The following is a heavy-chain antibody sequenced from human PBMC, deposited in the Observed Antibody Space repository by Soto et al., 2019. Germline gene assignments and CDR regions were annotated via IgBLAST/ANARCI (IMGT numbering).Heavy chain of an antibody. Sequence: PGGSLRLSCAASGFTFSSYAMSWVRQAPGKGLEWVSAISGSGGSTYYADSVKGRFTISRDNSKNTLYLQMNSLRAEDTAVYYCAKDLPQDIVVVVAATPFDYWGQGTLVTVSS. CDR3: AKDLPQDIVVVVAATPFDY. CDR1: GFTFSSYA. V-gene: IGHV3-23*01. CDR2: ISGSGGST. J-gene: IGHJ4*02. D-gene: IGHD2-15*01.